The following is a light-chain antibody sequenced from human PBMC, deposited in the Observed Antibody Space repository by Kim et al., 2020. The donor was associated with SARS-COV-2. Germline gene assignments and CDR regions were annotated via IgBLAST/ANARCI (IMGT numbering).Light chain of an antibody. CDR3: QHYNSYPLT. V-gene: IGKV1D-16*01. CDR1: QDISSR. CDR2: AAS. J-gene: IGKJ5*01. Sequence: ATVGDRVTITCRASQDISSRLVWFQQKPDRAPKSLIYAASTLQSGVPSRFSGSGSGTDFTLTISSLQPEDFATYYCQHYNSYPLTFGQGTRLEIK.